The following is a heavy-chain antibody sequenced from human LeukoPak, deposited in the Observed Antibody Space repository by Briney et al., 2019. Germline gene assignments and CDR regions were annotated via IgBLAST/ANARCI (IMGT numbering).Heavy chain of an antibody. CDR2: ISSSSSYI. V-gene: IGHV3-21*04. Sequence: PGGSLRLSCAASGFTFSSYSMNWVRQAPGKGLEWVSSISSSSSYIYYADSVRGRFTISRDNSENTLYLQMNSLRAEDTAVYYCAKLSGPLEYCGDDCYQFDYWGQGTLVTVSS. CDR3: AKLSGPLEYCGDDCYQFDY. CDR1: GFTFSSYS. J-gene: IGHJ4*02. D-gene: IGHD2-21*02.